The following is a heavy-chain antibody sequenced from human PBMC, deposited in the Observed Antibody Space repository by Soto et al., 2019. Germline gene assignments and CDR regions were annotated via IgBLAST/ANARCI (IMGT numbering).Heavy chain of an antibody. CDR1: GFTFSDYY. CDR3: ARVRSSPYHGDFDY. J-gene: IGHJ4*02. V-gene: IGHV3-11*06. Sequence: QVQLVESGGGLVKPGGSLRLSCAASGFTFSDYYMSWIRQAPGKGLEWVSYISSSSSYTNYADSVKGRFTISRDNAKNSLYLQMNSLRAEDTAVYYCARVRSSPYHGDFDYWGQGTLVTVSS. CDR2: ISSSSSYT. D-gene: IGHD3-10*01.